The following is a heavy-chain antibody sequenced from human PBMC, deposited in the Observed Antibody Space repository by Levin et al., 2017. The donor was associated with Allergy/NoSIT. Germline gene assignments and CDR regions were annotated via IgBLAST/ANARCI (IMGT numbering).Heavy chain of an antibody. CDR3: ARELYGSGSSLFYYGMDV. V-gene: IGHV3-23*01. Sequence: GESLKISCAASGFTFSAYALSWVRQAPGKGLEWVSTISGTGGGTFSADSLKGRFTISRDNSRDTLYLQINSLRAADTAVYYCARELYGSGSSLFYYGMDVWGQGTAVTVSS. J-gene: IGHJ6*02. CDR1: GFTFSAYA. CDR2: ISGTGGGT. D-gene: IGHD3-10*01.